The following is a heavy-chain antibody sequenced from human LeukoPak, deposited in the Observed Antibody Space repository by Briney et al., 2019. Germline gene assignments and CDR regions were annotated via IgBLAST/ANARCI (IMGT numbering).Heavy chain of an antibody. J-gene: IGHJ4*02. V-gene: IGHV3-66*01. Sequence: PGGSLSLPCAASRFTVSSNYMSWVRQAPGKGLEWVSIIYSGTTTYYADSVKGRFTISRDNSKNTLYLQMSSLRAEDTAVYYCVRVASRAFDYWGQGTLVTVSS. CDR1: RFTVSSNY. CDR2: IYSGTTT. CDR3: VRVASRAFDY.